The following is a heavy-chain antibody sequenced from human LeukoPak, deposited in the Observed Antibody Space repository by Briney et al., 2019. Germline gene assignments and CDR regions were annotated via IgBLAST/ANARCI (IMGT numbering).Heavy chain of an antibody. CDR3: AKDIRYYYDSSGYYPDAFDI. CDR1: GFTFDDYA. CDR2: ISWNSGSI. D-gene: IGHD3-22*01. V-gene: IGHV3-9*01. Sequence: GGSLRLSCAASGFTFDDYAMHWVRQAPGKGLEWVSGISWNSGSIGYADSVKGRFTISRDNAKNSLYLQMNSLRAEDTALYYCAKDIRYYYDSSGYYPDAFDIWGQGTMVTVSS. J-gene: IGHJ3*02.